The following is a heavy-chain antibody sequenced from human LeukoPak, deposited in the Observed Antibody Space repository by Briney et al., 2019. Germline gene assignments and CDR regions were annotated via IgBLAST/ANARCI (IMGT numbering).Heavy chain of an antibody. D-gene: IGHD5-18*01. CDR3: ARSRGTALITRFDY. V-gene: IGHV4-4*07. Sequence: SETLSLTCTVSGGSISNYYWSWIRQPAGKGLEWIGRINTSGSTNYNPSLGSRVTMSVDTSNNQFSLKLNSVTAADTAVYFCARSRGTALITRFDYWGQEPWSPSPQ. CDR1: GGSISNYY. J-gene: IGHJ4*01. CDR2: INTSGST.